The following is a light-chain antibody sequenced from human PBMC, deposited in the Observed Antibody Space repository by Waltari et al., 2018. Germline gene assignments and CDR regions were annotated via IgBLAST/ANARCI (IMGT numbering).Light chain of an antibody. Sequence: SCRASQSVSRFLAWYQQKPGQAPRLLIYGASTRATGIPDRFSGSGSGTDFSLTISRLEPEDFAVYYCQKYDRLPATFCQGTKVEIK. V-gene: IGKV3-20*01. CDR1: QSVSRF. CDR2: GAS. J-gene: IGKJ1*01. CDR3: QKYDRLPAT.